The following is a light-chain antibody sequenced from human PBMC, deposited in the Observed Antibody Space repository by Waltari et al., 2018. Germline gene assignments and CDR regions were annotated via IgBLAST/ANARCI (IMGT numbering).Light chain of an antibody. CDR1: PDIRNY. Sequence: IQLTQSPSFLSASVGDRVTITCRASPDIRNYLAWYQQKPGSAPQFLIYGASTLQGGVPARFSGSGSGTEFTLTITNLQPEDFATYYCQQPYFYPRTFGQGTKVDIK. V-gene: IGKV1-9*01. J-gene: IGKJ1*01. CDR2: GAS. CDR3: QQPYFYPRT.